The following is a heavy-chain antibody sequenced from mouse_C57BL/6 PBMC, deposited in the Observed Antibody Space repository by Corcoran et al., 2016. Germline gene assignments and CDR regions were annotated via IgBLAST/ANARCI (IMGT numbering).Heavy chain of an antibody. CDR3: ARSGDYGSIRAVDY. J-gene: IGHJ2*01. Sequence: VQLEQSGAELVRPGASMKLSCKASGYTFTGYYRHWVKQRPGQGLEWIARIYPGSGNTYYNEKFKGKATLTGEKSSSTAYMQLSSLTSEDSAVYFGARSGDYGSIRAVDYWGQGTTLAVS. CDR1: GYTFTGYY. V-gene: IGHV1-76*01. D-gene: IGHD1-1*01. CDR2: IYPGSGNT.